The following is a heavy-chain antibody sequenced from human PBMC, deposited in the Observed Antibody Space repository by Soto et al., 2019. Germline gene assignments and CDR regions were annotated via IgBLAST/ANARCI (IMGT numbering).Heavy chain of an antibody. D-gene: IGHD7-27*01. Sequence: GESLKISCKGSGYSFTGYWITWVRQMPGKGLEWMGKIDPSDSYTDYSPSFQGHVTISADKSISTAYLQWSRLKASVTAVYYSARHNPPRISLDVNWVNWLVPWCQGTLVTVSS. CDR3: ARHNPPRISLDVNWVNWLVP. V-gene: IGHV5-10-1*01. CDR2: IDPSDSYT. CDR1: GYSFTGYW. J-gene: IGHJ5*02.